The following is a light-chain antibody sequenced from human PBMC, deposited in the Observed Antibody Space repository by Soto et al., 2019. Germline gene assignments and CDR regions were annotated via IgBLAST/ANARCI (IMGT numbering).Light chain of an antibody. Sequence: DIQMTQSPSSLSPSVGDRFTMTCQASQDISNYLNWYQQKPGKAPKLLIYDASNLESGVPSRFSGSGSGTEFTLTISSLQPEDFGIYYCQQYENYWTFGQGTKVDIK. CDR2: DAS. CDR1: QDISNY. J-gene: IGKJ1*01. V-gene: IGKV1-33*01. CDR3: QQYENYWT.